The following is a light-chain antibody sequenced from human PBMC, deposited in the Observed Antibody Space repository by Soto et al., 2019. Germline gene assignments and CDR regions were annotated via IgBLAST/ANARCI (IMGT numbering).Light chain of an antibody. Sequence: QSALTQPPSVSGSPGQSVTISCTGTSSDVGSYNRVSWYQQPPGTAPKLMICQVSNRPSGVPDRFSGSKSGNTASLTISGLPEEDEDDYYWSSDTSSGTGMFGGGTKVTVL. V-gene: IGLV2-18*02. CDR1: SSDVGSYNR. CDR2: QVS. CDR3: SSDTSSGTGM. J-gene: IGLJ3*02.